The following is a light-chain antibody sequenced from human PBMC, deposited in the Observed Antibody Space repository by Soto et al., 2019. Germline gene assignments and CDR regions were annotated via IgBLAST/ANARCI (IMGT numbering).Light chain of an antibody. Sequence: QSALTQPASVSGSPGQSITISCTGTTSDVGRYKFVSWYQQHPGKAPKLMIYEVSKRPSGVPDRFSGSKSGNTASLTVSGLQAEDEADYYYSSYAGSNKLAVFGTGTKLTVL. J-gene: IGLJ1*01. CDR3: SSYAGSNKLAV. CDR1: TSDVGRYKF. CDR2: EVS. V-gene: IGLV2-8*01.